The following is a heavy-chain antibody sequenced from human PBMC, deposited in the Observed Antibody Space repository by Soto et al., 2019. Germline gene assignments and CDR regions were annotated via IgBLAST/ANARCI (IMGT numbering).Heavy chain of an antibody. CDR1: GFSLTTSGVG. Sequence: QITLKESGPTLVKPTQTLTLTCTFSGFSLTTSGVGVGWIRQPPGKAPEWLAHIYWTDDNRYSPSLKSRLTIARDTSKNQVVLTMTYMDSVDTGRYYCAHRGGFGELKLWGQGNLVTVTS. CDR3: AHRGGFGELKL. V-gene: IGHV2-5*01. CDR2: IYWTDDN. D-gene: IGHD3-10*01. J-gene: IGHJ4*02.